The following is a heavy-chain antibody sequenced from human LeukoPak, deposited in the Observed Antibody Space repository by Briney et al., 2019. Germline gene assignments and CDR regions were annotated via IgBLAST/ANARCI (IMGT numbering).Heavy chain of an antibody. CDR2: IFYSGST. Sequence: PSETLSLTCTVSGGSISSSSYYWGWIRQPPGKGLEWIGSIFYSGSTYYNPPLKSRVTISVDTSKNQFSLKLSSATAADTAVYYCARRVAAAGTSDWFDPWGQGTLVTVSS. CDR1: GGSISSSSYY. J-gene: IGHJ5*02. V-gene: IGHV4-39*01. D-gene: IGHD6-13*01. CDR3: ARRVAAAGTSDWFDP.